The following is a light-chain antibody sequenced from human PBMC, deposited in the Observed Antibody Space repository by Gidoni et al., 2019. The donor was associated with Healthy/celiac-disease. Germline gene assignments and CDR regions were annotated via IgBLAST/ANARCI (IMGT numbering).Light chain of an antibody. CDR2: RNN. V-gene: IGLV1-47*01. J-gene: IGLJ3*02. CDR1: SSNIGSNY. CDR3: ATWDDGLSGWV. Sequence: QSVLTQPPSASGTPGQRVTISFSGSSSNIGSNYVYWYQQLPGTAPKLLIYRNNQRPSGVPDRFSGSKSGTSASLAISGLRSEDEADYYCATWDDGLSGWVFGGGTKLTVL.